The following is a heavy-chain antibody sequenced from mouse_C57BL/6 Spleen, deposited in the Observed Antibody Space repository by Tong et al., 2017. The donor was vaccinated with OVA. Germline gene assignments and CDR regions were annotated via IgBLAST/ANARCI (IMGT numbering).Heavy chain of an antibody. CDR3: ARRGSFAY. CDR2: ISSGGSYT. V-gene: IGHV5-6*01. J-gene: IGHJ3*01. Sequence: EVQLQESGGGLVKPGGSLKLSCAASGFTFSSYGMSWVRQTPDKRLEWVATISSGGSYTYYPDSVKGRFTISRDNAKNTLYQQMSSLKSEDPAMYYCARRGSFAYWGQGTLVTVSA. CDR1: GFTFSSYG.